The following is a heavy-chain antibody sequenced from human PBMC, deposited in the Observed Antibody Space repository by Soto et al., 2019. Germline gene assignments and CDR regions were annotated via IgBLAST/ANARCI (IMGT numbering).Heavy chain of an antibody. D-gene: IGHD6-13*01. CDR2: ISASGRST. CDR1: GFTFSNSA. CDR3: AKDASRDSSARGWFDP. Sequence: PGGSLSLSCTASGFTFSNSAMTWVRQAPGKGLEWVSIISASGRSTYHAASVKGRFTISRDNSKDTLYLQMTRLRAEDTATYYCAKDASRDSSARGWFDPWGPGTLVTVSS. V-gene: IGHV3-23*01. J-gene: IGHJ5*02.